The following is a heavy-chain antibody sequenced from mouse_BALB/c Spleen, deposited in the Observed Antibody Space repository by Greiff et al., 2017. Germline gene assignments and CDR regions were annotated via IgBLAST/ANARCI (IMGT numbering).Heavy chain of an antibody. V-gene: IGHV14-4*02. CDR1: GFNIKDYY. CDR3: TLGRGYAMDY. J-gene: IGHJ4*01. CDR2: IDPENGDT. Sequence: EVKLVESGAELVRSGASVKLSCTASGFNIKDYYMHWVKQRPEQGLEWIGWIDPENGDTEYAPKFQGKATMTADTSSNTAYLQLSSLTSEDTAVYYCTLGRGYAMDYWGQGTSVTVSS. D-gene: IGHD4-1*01.